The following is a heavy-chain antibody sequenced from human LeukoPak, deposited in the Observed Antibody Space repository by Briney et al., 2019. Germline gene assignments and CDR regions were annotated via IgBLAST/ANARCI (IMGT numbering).Heavy chain of an antibody. D-gene: IGHD6-6*01. CDR3: AKDLVAARHYYYYYMDV. CDR2: ISGSGGST. CDR1: GFTFSSYA. V-gene: IGHV3-23*01. Sequence: GGSLRLSCAASGFTFSSYAMSWVRQAPGKGLERVSAISGSGGSTYYADSVKGRFTISRDNSKNTLYLQMNSLRAEDTAVYYCAKDLVAARHYYYYYMDVWGKGTTVTVSS. J-gene: IGHJ6*03.